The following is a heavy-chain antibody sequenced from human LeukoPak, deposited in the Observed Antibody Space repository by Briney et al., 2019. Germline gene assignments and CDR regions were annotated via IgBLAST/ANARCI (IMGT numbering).Heavy chain of an antibody. D-gene: IGHD6-6*01. V-gene: IGHV3-21*01. CDR2: ISSSSSYI. Sequence: PGGSLRLSCAASGFTFSSYSMNWVRQAPGKGLEWVSSISSSSSYIYYADSVKGRFTISRDNAKNSLYLQMNSLRAADTAVYYCARGVYCSSKPNFDYWGQGTLVTVSS. J-gene: IGHJ4*02. CDR1: GFTFSSYS. CDR3: ARGVYCSSKPNFDY.